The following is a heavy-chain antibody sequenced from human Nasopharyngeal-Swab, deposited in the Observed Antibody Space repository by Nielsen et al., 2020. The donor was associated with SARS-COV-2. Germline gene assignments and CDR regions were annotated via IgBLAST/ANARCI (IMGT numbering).Heavy chain of an antibody. J-gene: IGHJ4*02. CDR2: IKQDGSGE. Sequence: GESLKISCAASGFTFSNYWMSWVRQAPGKGLEWVANIKQDGSGEYYLDSVKGRFTISRDNTNNSLYLQMNGLRAEDTAVYYCVRDAEMATIINGPAEFDYWGQGSLVTVSS. CDR3: VRDAEMATIINGPAEFDY. V-gene: IGHV3-7*01. CDR1: GFTFSNYW. D-gene: IGHD5-24*01.